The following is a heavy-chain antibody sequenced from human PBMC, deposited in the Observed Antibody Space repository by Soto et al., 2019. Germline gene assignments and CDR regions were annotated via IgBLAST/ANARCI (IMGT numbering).Heavy chain of an antibody. Sequence: EVHLVESGGALVQPGGSLRLSCAASEITVNNKYMSWVRQAPGKGLEWVSVIYSGDTRYYADSVKGRFIISSDNSKNTVYLQMNSLRADATAIYYCATSPADRGWFSYFDYWGQGTLVTVSS. J-gene: IGHJ4*02. CDR3: ATSPADRGWFSYFDY. CDR1: EITVNNKY. CDR2: IYSGDTR. V-gene: IGHV3-66*01. D-gene: IGHD3-10*01.